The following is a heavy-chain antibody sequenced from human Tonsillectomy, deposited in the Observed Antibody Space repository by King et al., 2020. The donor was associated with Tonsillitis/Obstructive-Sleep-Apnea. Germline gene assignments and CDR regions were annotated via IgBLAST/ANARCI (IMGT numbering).Heavy chain of an antibody. CDR1: GGSISSSRYY. V-gene: IGHV4-39*01. Sequence: QLQESGPGLVKPSETLSLSCFVSGGSISSSRYYWGWIRQPPGKGREWIGTIYYNGATYYNPSLKSRVTVSIDTSESQFSLKLPSVTAADTAVCYCVRYSPRSDSYFYYRGVWGKGTTVTVFS. CDR2: IYYNGAT. CDR3: VRYSPRSDSYFYYRGV. D-gene: IGHD2-15*01. J-gene: IGHJ6*03.